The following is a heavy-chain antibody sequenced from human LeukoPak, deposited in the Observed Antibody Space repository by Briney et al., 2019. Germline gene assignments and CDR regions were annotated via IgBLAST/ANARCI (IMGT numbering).Heavy chain of an antibody. D-gene: IGHD5-24*01. J-gene: IGHJ3*02. V-gene: IGHV3-48*02. Sequence: GGPLRLSCTASGFTFSSYSMNWVRQAPGKRLEWISYISGTSSIIYYTPSVKGRFTISRDNGKYSLYLQMNGLRDEDTAVYFCARGTWDGDRTFDIWGQGAMVSVSS. CDR1: GFTFSSYS. CDR3: ARGTWDGDRTFDI. CDR2: ISGTSSII.